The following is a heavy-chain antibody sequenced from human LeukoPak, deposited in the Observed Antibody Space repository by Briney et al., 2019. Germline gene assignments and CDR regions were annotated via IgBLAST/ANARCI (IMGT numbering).Heavy chain of an antibody. CDR2: IYYSGST. CDR3: ARWDGDYSYRFDY. V-gene: IGHV4-39*01. CDR1: GGSISSSSYY. Sequence: PSQTLSLTCTVSGGSISSSSYYWGWIRQPPGKGLEWIGSIYYSGSTYYNPSLKSRVTISVDTSKNQFSLKLSSVTAADTAVYYCARWDGDYSYRFDYWGQGTLVTVSS. D-gene: IGHD2-21*01. J-gene: IGHJ4*02.